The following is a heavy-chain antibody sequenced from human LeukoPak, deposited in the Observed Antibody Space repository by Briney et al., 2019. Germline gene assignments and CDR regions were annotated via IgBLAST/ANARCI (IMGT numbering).Heavy chain of an antibody. Sequence: GGSLRLSCEASGFTFSSYGMHWVRQAPGKGLEWVAVISYDGSNKYYADSVKGRFTISRDNSKNTLYLQMNSLRAEDTAVYYCAKDYGTEYGMDVWGQGTTVTVSS. CDR2: ISYDGSNK. CDR1: GFTFSSYG. CDR3: AKDYGTEYGMDV. D-gene: IGHD4-17*01. V-gene: IGHV3-30*18. J-gene: IGHJ6*02.